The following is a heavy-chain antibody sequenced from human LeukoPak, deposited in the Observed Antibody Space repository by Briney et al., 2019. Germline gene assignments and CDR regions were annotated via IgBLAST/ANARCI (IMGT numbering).Heavy chain of an antibody. D-gene: IGHD3-16*01. J-gene: IGHJ4*02. CDR3: ARDMGSTGGVDY. CDR2: IGGSGGST. V-gene: IGHV3-23*01. Sequence: GRSLRLSCAASGFTFSSYGMHWVRQAPGRGLEWVSAIGGSGGSTYYADSVKGRFTISRDNSKNTLYLQMNSLRAEDTAVYYCARDMGSTGGVDYWGQGTLVTVSS. CDR1: GFTFSSYG.